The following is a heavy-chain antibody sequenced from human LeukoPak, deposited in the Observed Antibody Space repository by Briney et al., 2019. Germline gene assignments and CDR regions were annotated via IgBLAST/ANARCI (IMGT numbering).Heavy chain of an antibody. D-gene: IGHD2-8*01. V-gene: IGHV4-39*07. J-gene: IGHJ4*02. CDR3: ARGVNGGYFDY. Sequence: SETLSLTCTVSGGSISSSSYYWGWIRQPPGKGLEWIGSIYYSGSTYYNPSLKSRVTISVDTSKNQFSLKLTSVTAADTAVYYCARGVNGGYFDYCGQGTLVTVSS. CDR1: GGSISSSSYY. CDR2: IYYSGST.